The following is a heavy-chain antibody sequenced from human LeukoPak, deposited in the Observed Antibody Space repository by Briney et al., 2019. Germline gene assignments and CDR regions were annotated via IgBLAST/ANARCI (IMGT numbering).Heavy chain of an antibody. D-gene: IGHD6-19*01. J-gene: IGHJ6*03. V-gene: IGHV3-30*04. CDR2: ISYDGSNK. CDR1: GFTFSSYA. Sequence: GGSLRLSCAASGFTFSSYAMHWVRQAPGKGLEWVAVISYDGSNKYYADSVKGRFTISRDNSKNTLYLQMNSLRAEDTAVYYCARVAVAGLYYYYYYMDVWGKGTTVTVSS. CDR3: ARVAVAGLYYYYYYMDV.